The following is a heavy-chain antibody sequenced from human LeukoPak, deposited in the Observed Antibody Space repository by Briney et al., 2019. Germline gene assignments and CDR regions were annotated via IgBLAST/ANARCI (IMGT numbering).Heavy chain of an antibody. D-gene: IGHD3-10*01. Sequence: SQTLSLTCAISGDSVSSNSGAWNWIRQSPSRGLEWLGRIYYRSKWKKDYAVSVGSRITIDPDTSKNQFSLQLSSVTPEDTAVYYCARDWSGNVAIDYWGQGTLVTVSS. CDR1: GDSVSSNSGA. CDR2: IYYRSKWKK. CDR3: ARDWSGNVAIDY. V-gene: IGHV6-1*01. J-gene: IGHJ4*02.